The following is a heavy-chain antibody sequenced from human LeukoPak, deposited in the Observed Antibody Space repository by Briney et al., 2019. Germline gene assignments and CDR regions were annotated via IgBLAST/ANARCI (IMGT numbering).Heavy chain of an antibody. Sequence: PGGSLRLSCAASGFTFSNSWMHWVRQAPGKGLMWVSRINSDGSTTSYADSVKGRFTISRDNAKNTLYLQMNSLRAEDTAVYYCARSLWHVGYWGQGTLVTVSS. V-gene: IGHV3-74*01. CDR2: INSDGSTT. CDR1: GFTFSNSW. D-gene: IGHD3-10*01. CDR3: ARSLWHVGY. J-gene: IGHJ4*02.